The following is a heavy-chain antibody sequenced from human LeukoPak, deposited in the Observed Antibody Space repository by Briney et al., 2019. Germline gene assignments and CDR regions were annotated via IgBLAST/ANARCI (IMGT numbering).Heavy chain of an antibody. CDR1: GYTFRNYG. CDR3: ARGRLKRVPFTKVAGALDY. V-gene: IGHV1-18*01. D-gene: IGHD6-19*01. J-gene: IGHJ4*02. Sequence: ASVKVSCKASGYTFRNYGITWVRQAPGQGLEWMGWIGTYNGNTDYAQKFQGRVIMTADTSTTTAHMELRSLRSDDAAVYYCARGRLKRVPFTKVAGALDYWGQGTRVTVSS. CDR2: IGTYNGNT.